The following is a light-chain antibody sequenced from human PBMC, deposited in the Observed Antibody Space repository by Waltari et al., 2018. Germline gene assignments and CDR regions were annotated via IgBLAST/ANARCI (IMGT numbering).Light chain of an antibody. J-gene: IGKJ1*01. V-gene: IGKV1-5*03. CDR1: QNTGSS. CDR2: ESS. CDR3: QQYKTSPTWT. Sequence: DIQMTQSPATLPASVGDSVTITCRASQNTGSSLVWYQQKPGKAPKLLIYESSSLQFGVPSRFSGRGSGADFTLTIASLQPDDFAAYYCQQYKTSPTWTFGQGTRVELK.